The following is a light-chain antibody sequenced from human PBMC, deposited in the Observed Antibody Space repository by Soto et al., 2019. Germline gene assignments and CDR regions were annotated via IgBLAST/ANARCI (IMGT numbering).Light chain of an antibody. Sequence: QSVLTQPASVSGCPGQSITISCTGTSSDVGGYNYVSWYQQHPGKAPKLMIYEVSNRPSGVSNRFSGSKSGNTASLTISGLQAEDEADYYCSSYTSSSTQVFGTGTKLTVL. CDR3: SSYTSSSTQV. J-gene: IGLJ1*01. CDR1: SSDVGGYNY. CDR2: EVS. V-gene: IGLV2-14*01.